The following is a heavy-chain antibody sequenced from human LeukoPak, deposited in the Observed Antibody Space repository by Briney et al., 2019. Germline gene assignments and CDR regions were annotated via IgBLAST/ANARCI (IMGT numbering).Heavy chain of an antibody. V-gene: IGHV4-59*01. D-gene: IGHD3-10*01. J-gene: IGHJ6*03. CDR1: GGSISSYY. CDR2: IYYSGST. Sequence: SETLSLTCTVSGGSISSYYWSWIRQPPGKGLEWIGYIYYSGSTNYNPSLKSRVTISVDTSKNQFSLKLSSVTAADTAVYYCARDVAHSGHYYYYYYMDVWGKGTTVTVSS. CDR3: ARDVAHSGHYYYYYYMDV.